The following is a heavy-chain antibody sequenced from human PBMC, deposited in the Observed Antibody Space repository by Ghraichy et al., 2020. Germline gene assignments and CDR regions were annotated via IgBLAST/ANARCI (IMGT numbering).Heavy chain of an antibody. CDR2: IYYSGST. J-gene: IGHJ6*02. Sequence: SQTLSLTCTVSGGSISSSSYYWGWIRQPPGKGLEWIGSIYYSGSTYYNPSLKSRVTISVDTSKNQFSLKLRSVTAADTAVYYCARGGGYSYAYGMDVWGQGTTVTVSS. V-gene: IGHV4-39*01. D-gene: IGHD5-18*01. CDR1: GGSISSSSYY. CDR3: ARGGGYSYAYGMDV.